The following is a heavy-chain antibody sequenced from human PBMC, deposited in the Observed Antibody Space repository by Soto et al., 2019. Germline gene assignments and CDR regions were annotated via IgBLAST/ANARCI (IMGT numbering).Heavy chain of an antibody. Sequence: QLQLQESGPGLVKPSETLSLTCTVSGGSISSSSYYWGWIRQPPGKGLEWIGSIYYSGSTYYNPSLKSRVTISVDTSKNQFSLKLSSVTAADTAVYYCARVRYYGSGSYYVDYWGQGTLVTVSS. J-gene: IGHJ4*02. D-gene: IGHD3-10*01. CDR2: IYYSGST. CDR1: GGSISSSSYY. CDR3: ARVRYYGSGSYYVDY. V-gene: IGHV4-39*07.